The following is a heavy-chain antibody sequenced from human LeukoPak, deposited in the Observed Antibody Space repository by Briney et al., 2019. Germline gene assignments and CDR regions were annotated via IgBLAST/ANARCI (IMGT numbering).Heavy chain of an antibody. CDR3: TTDYYSSGSYYFDY. CDR2: IKSKTDGGTT. Sequence: GESLRLSCAASGFTFSNAWMSWVRQAPGKGLEWVGRIKSKTDGGTTDYAAPVKGRFTISRDDSKNTLYLQMNSLKTEDTAVYYCTTDYYSSGSYYFDYWGQGTLVTVSS. J-gene: IGHJ4*02. D-gene: IGHD6-19*01. CDR1: GFTFSNAW. V-gene: IGHV3-15*01.